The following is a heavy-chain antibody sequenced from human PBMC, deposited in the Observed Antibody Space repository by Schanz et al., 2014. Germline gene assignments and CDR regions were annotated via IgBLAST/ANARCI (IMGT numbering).Heavy chain of an antibody. V-gene: IGHV3-23*01. D-gene: IGHD2-15*01. Sequence: VQLLESGGGLVQPGGSLKLSCAASGLIFSNYVMSWVRQAPGKGLEWVSTIGTSGGTNYAESVKGRFTISRDSSKNTLFLQMNSLRTEDTAVYYCARLDPYCRSGTCSRAFDFWGQGTLVTVSS. CDR1: GLIFSNYV. CDR2: IGTSGGT. CDR3: ARLDPYCRSGTCSRAFDF. J-gene: IGHJ4*02.